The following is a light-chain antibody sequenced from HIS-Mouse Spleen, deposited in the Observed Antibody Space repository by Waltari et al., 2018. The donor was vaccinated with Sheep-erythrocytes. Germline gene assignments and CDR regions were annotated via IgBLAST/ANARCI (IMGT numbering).Light chain of an antibody. Sequence: AIQLTQSPSSLSASVGDRVTITCRASQGISSAVAWYQQKPGKDPKLLIYDASSLESGVPSSFSGSGCGTDFTLTIISLQPEDFATYSCQQFNNYPRTFGQGTKVEIK. CDR2: DAS. CDR1: QGISSA. J-gene: IGKJ1*01. V-gene: IGKV1D-13*01. CDR3: QQFNNYPRT.